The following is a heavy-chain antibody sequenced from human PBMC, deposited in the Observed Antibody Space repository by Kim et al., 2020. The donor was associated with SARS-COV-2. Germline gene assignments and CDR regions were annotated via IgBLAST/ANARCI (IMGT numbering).Heavy chain of an antibody. CDR3: ARDADPDCGGDCYPYYFDY. J-gene: IGHJ4*02. V-gene: IGHV1-18*01. D-gene: IGHD2-21*02. CDR2: ISAYNGNT. CDR1: GYTFTSYG. Sequence: ASVKVSCKASGYTFTSYGISWVRQAPGQGLEWMGWISAYNGNTNYAQKLQGRVTMTTDTSTSTAYMELRSLRSDDTAVYYCARDADPDCGGDCYPYYFDYWGQGTLVTVSS.